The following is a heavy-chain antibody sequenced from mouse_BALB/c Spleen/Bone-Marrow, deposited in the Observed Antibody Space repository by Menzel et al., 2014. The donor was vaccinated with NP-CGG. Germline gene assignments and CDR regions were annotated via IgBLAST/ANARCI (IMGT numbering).Heavy chain of an antibody. V-gene: IGHV1-47*01. CDR3: ESGRGLGY. CDR1: GYNFTTYP. CDR2: FHPYNDDT. D-gene: IGHD1-1*02. J-gene: IGHJ3*01. Sequence: QVQLQQSGAELVKPGASVKMSCKAFGYNFTTYPIEWMKQNHGKSLEWIGNFHPYNDDTKYNEKFRGKAKLTVEKSSSTVYLELSRYTSEDSGVYNCESGRGLGYWGQGTLVTVSA.